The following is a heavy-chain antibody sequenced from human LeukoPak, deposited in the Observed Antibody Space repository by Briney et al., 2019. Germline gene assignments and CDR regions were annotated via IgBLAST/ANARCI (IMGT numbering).Heavy chain of an antibody. CDR1: GFTFSNYY. J-gene: IGHJ4*02. V-gene: IGHV3-30*12. D-gene: IGHD3-22*01. CDR2: VHHDGSER. CDR3: ATGSGYYYDH. Sequence: GRSLRLSCAASGFTFSNYYMHWVRQAPGKGLEWVAVVHHDGSERYYADSVKGRFTISRDNSKNTLYVRMDSLRVEDTAVYYCATGSGYYYDHWGQGTLVTVSS.